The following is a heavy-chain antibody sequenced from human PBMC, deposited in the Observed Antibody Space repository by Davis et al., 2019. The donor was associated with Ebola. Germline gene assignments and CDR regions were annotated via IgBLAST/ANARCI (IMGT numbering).Heavy chain of an antibody. D-gene: IGHD3-16*01. CDR2: IKTDGSMT. CDR3: ARVGEYGMDV. Sequence: GESLKISCAASGFSFSSFWMHWVRQAPGKGLVWVSRIKTDGSMTGYGDSVQGRFTISRDNAKKSLYLQMNNLRAEDTAVYYCARVGEYGMDVWGQGTTVTVSS. J-gene: IGHJ6*02. CDR1: GFSFSSFW. V-gene: IGHV3-74*01.